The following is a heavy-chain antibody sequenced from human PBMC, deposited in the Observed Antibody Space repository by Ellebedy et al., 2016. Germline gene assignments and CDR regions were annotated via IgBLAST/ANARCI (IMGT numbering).Heavy chain of an antibody. CDR2: INAGNGNT. D-gene: IGHD6-13*01. CDR3: ARDPDSSSWFYYGMDV. J-gene: IGHJ6*02. V-gene: IGHV1-3*01. Sequence: ASVKVSXXASGYTFTSYAMHWVRQAPGQRLEWMGWINAGNGNTKYSQKFQGRVTITRDTSASTAYMELSSLRSEDTAVYYCARDPDSSSWFYYGMDVWGQGTTVTVSS. CDR1: GYTFTSYA.